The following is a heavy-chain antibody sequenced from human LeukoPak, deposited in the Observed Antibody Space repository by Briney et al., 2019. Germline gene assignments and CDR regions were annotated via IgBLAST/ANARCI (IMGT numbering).Heavy chain of an antibody. D-gene: IGHD3-10*01. CDR1: GGSISSYY. V-gene: IGHV4-59*01. J-gene: IGHJ5*02. CDR3: ARDRKYYGWFDP. Sequence: SETLSLTCTVSGGSISSYYWSWIRQPPGKELEWIGYIYYSGSTNYNPSLTSRVTISVDTSKNHFSLKLSSVTAADTAVYYCARDRKYYGWFDPWGQGTLVTVSS. CDR2: IYYSGST.